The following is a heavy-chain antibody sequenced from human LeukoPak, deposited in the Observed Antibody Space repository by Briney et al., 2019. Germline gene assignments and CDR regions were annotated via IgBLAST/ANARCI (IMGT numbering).Heavy chain of an antibody. CDR3: VRQRGVGSWSLDY. D-gene: IGHD2-15*01. CDR2: IYCSGNT. Sequence: SETLSLTCTVSGGSISSGHYWWGWIRQPPGKGLDWIGSIYCSGNTHYNPSLQSRVTVSVDTSKNQFSLKLTSVTAADTAVYYCVRQRGVGSWSLDYWGQGNLVTVSS. CDR1: GGSISSGHYW. J-gene: IGHJ4*02. V-gene: IGHV4-39*01.